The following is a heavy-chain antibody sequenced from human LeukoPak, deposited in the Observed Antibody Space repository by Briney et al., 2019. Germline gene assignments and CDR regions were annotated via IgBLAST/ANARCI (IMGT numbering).Heavy chain of an antibody. J-gene: IGHJ6*03. Sequence: PGGSLRLSCAAFGFTFSSYAMHWVRQAPGKGLEYVSAISSNGGSTYYANSVKGRFTISRDNSKNTLYLQMGSLRAEDMAVYYCARDASGSYYYYYYYMDVWGKGTTVTVSS. CDR3: ARDASGSYYYYYYYMDV. CDR1: GFTFSSYA. CDR2: ISSNGGST. D-gene: IGHD1-26*01. V-gene: IGHV3-64*01.